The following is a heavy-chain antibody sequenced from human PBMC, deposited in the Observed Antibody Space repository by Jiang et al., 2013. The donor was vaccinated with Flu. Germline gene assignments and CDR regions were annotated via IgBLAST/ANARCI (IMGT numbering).Heavy chain of an antibody. Sequence: PGLVKPSETLSLTCTVSGGSISSYYWSWIRQPPGKGLEWIGYIYYSGSTNYNPSLKSRVTISVDTSKNQFSLKLSSVTAADTAVYYCARWEPRGHQLGDIWGQGTMVTVSS. CDR1: GGSISSYY. CDR2: IYYSGST. J-gene: IGHJ3*02. D-gene: IGHD3-10*01. CDR3: ARWEPRGHQLGDI. V-gene: IGHV4-59*08.